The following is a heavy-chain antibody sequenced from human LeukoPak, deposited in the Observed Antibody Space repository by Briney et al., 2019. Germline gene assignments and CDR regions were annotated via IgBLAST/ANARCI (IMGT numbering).Heavy chain of an antibody. CDR2: ISGSGGST. CDR1: GFTFSSYA. D-gene: IGHD6-13*01. Sequence: GGSLRLSCAASGFTFSSYAMSWVRQAAGKGLEWVSAISGSGGSTYYADSVKGRFTISRDNSKNTLYLQMNSLRAEDTAVYYCAKDRRAYSSSWYRNWGQGTLVTVSS. J-gene: IGHJ4*02. V-gene: IGHV3-23*01. CDR3: AKDRRAYSSSWYRN.